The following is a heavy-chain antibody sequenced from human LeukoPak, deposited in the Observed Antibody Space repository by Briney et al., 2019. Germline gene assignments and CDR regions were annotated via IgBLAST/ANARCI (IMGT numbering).Heavy chain of an antibody. V-gene: IGHV3-30*02. CDR2: IRYDGSNK. D-gene: IGHD1-26*01. J-gene: IGHJ4*02. Sequence: GGSLRPSCAASGFTFSSYGMHWVRQAPGKGLEWVAFIRYDGSNKYYADSVKGRFTISRDDSKNKLYLQMNSLRAEDTAVYYCAKPRTGVVGATPGWDYYFDYWGQGTLVTVSS. CDR1: GFTFSSYG. CDR3: AKPRTGVVGATPGWDYYFDY.